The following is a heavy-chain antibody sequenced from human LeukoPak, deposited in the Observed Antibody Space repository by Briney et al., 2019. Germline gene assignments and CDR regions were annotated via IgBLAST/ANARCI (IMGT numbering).Heavy chain of an antibody. CDR1: GGSISSGGYS. J-gene: IGHJ4*02. CDR2: IYHSGST. Sequence: SETLSLTCAVSGGSISSGGYSWSWIRQPPGKGLEWIGYIYHSGSTYYNPSLKGRVTISVDRSKNQFSLKLSSVTAADTAVYYCASQSKVTTYFDYWGQGTLVTVSS. V-gene: IGHV4-30-2*01. CDR3: ASQSKVTTYFDY. D-gene: IGHD4-17*01.